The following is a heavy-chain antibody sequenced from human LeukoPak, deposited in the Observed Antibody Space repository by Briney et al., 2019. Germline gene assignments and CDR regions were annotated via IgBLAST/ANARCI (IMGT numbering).Heavy chain of an antibody. J-gene: IGHJ6*02. D-gene: IGHD2-8*01. Sequence: GGSLRLSCAASGFTFSSYGMHWVRQAPGKGLEWVADIWFDGKNEHFADSVKGRFTISRDNSKNTMYLQINSLRAEDTAVYYCARDRHCADGVCHSPPGMDVWGQGTTVTVSS. CDR3: ARDRHCADGVCHSPPGMDV. CDR2: IWFDGKNE. V-gene: IGHV3-33*01. CDR1: GFTFSSYG.